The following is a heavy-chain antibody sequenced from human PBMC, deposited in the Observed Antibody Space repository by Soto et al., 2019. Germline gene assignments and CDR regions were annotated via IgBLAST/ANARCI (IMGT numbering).Heavy chain of an antibody. CDR3: ARSGQVGNWFDP. D-gene: IGHD3-3*01. CDR1: GYTFTSYD. J-gene: IGHJ5*02. V-gene: IGHV1-8*01. Sequence: EASVKVSCKASGYTFTSYDTNWVRQATGQGLEWMGWMNPNSGNTGYAQKFQGRVTMTRNTSISTAYMELSSLRSEDTAVYYCARSGQVGNWFDPWGQGTLVTVSS. CDR2: MNPNSGNT.